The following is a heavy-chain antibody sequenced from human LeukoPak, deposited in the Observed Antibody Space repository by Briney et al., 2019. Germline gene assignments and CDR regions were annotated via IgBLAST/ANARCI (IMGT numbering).Heavy chain of an antibody. CDR1: GFTFSNYG. J-gene: IGHJ3*01. CDR2: ISFDGSYK. D-gene: IGHD2-8*01. CDR3: AKDSFSHNGIYDALDL. V-gene: IGHV3-33*05. Sequence: GGSLRLSCAASGFTFSNYGMHWVRQAPGKGLEWVAVISFDGSYKYYADSVKGRFTISRDDSKNTLFLQMTSLRAEDTAIYYCAKDSFSHNGIYDALDLWGQGTMVTVS.